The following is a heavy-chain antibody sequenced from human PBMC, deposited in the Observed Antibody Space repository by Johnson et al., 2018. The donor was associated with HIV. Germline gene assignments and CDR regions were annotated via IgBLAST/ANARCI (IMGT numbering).Heavy chain of an antibody. D-gene: IGHD2-8*02. J-gene: IGHJ3*02. CDR2: ISRSGSTI. CDR3: ARGGDIVLVVYAMGHDAFDI. V-gene: IGHV3-11*04. CDR1: GFTFSAYY. Sequence: VESGGGLVQPGGSLRLSCAASGFTFSAYYMSWIRQAPGKGLEWVSYISRSGSTIYYADSVKGRITISRDNAKKSLYLQMNSLGAEDTAVYYCARGGDIVLVVYAMGHDAFDIWGQGTMVTVSS.